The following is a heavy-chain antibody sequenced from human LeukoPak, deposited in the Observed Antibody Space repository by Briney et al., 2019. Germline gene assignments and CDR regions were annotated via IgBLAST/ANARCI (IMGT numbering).Heavy chain of an antibody. J-gene: IGHJ6*02. D-gene: IGHD2-21*02. CDR3: AREPHIFLVTAITNYYYYGMDV. V-gene: IGHV1-69*04. Sequence: GSSVKVSCKASGGTFSSYAISWVREAPGQGLEWMGRIIPILGIANYAQKFQGRVTITADKSTSTAYMELSSLRSEDTAVYYCAREPHIFLVTAITNYYYYGMDVWGQGTTVTVSS. CDR2: IIPILGIA. CDR1: GGTFSSYA.